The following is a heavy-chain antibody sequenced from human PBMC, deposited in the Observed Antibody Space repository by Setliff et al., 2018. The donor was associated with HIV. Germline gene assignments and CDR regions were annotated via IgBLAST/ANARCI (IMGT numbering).Heavy chain of an antibody. CDR3: ARAYYDSVWGSHRYRFYYFDY. CDR1: GYTFNNYY. D-gene: IGHD3-16*02. V-gene: IGHV1-46*02. CDR2: INPSANRT. Sequence: ASVKVSCKASGYTFNNYYMHWVRQAPGQGLEWMGIINPSANRTYYAQKFQGRVTMTRDTSTSSVYMELRSLRSEDTAVYYCARAYYDSVWGSHRYRFYYFDYWGQGSLVTVSS. J-gene: IGHJ4*02.